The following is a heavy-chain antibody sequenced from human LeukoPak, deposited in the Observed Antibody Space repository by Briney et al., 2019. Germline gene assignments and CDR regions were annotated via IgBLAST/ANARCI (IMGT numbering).Heavy chain of an antibody. V-gene: IGHV3-23*01. D-gene: IGHD1-26*01. CDR2: ISGSGGST. CDR3: AKDRRCELLQDY. J-gene: IGHJ4*02. Sequence: GGSLRLSCAASGFTFSSYAMSWVRQAPGKGLEWVSAISGSGGSTYYADSVKGRFTISRDNSKNTLYLQMNSLGAEDTAVYHCAKDRRCELLQDYWGQGTLVTVSS. CDR1: GFTFSSYA.